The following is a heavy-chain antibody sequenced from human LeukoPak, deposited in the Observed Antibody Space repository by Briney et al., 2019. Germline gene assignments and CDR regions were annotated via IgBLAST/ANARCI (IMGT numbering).Heavy chain of an antibody. D-gene: IGHD2-2*01. CDR3: ARDKRYCSSTSCYDDYYFYYMDV. CDR1: GFTFSSYW. J-gene: IGHJ6*03. CDR2: INTDGIS. Sequence: GGSLRLSCAASGFTFSSYWMHWVRQAPGKGLVWVSRINTDGISSYSDPVKGRFAIFRGNAKNTVFFQMNNLRAEDTAVYYCARDKRYCSSTSCYDDYYFYYMDVWGKGTTVTVSS. V-gene: IGHV3-74*01.